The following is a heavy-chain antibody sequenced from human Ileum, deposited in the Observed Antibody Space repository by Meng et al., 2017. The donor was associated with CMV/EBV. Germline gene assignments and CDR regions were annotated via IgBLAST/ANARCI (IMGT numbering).Heavy chain of an antibody. Sequence: VQPQESGPTLGKPSETLSPTCTVSGGSVSDYSWTWIRQPAGKGLEWIGRIHPRGSTDDNYSLKSRDTMSLDTSKNQLSLKLTSVTAADTAIYYCGRAGARGVPVDYWGQGTLVTVSS. D-gene: IGHD3-10*01. CDR2: IHPRGST. CDR1: GGSVSDYS. J-gene: IGHJ4*02. CDR3: GRAGARGVPVDY. V-gene: IGHV4-4*07.